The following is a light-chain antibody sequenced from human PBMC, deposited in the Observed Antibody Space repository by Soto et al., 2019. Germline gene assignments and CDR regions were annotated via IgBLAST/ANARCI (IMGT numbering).Light chain of an antibody. Sequence: IVLTQSPGTLSLSPGGRATLSCRASQSVTNRYLAWYQQKPGQSPRLLIYGGSNRATGIPDRFSGSGSEKFFTLPISRLVPYFFAFYYFQQYVTSRLLFGGGPKV. CDR1: QSVTNRY. CDR2: GGS. CDR3: QQYVTSRLL. V-gene: IGKV3-20*01. J-gene: IGKJ4*01.